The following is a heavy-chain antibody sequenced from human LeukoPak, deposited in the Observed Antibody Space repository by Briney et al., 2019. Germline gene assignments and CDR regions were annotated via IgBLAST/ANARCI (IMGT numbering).Heavy chain of an antibody. CDR1: GGTFSSYA. D-gene: IGHD3-22*01. V-gene: IGHV1-69*05. CDR2: IIPIFGTA. J-gene: IGHJ4*02. Sequence: SVKVSCKASGGTFSSYAISWVRQAPGQGLEWMRGIIPIFGTANYVQKFQGRVTITTDESTSTAYMELSSLRSEDTAVYYCARGGEANYYDTSGYYLYYYWGQGTLVTVSS. CDR3: ARGGEANYYDTSGYYLYYY.